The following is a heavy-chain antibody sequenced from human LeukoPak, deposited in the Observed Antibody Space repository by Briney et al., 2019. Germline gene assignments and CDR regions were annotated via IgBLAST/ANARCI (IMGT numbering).Heavy chain of an antibody. J-gene: IGHJ4*02. CDR1: GFTFSSYS. CDR2: ISSSSSYI. V-gene: IGHV3-21*01. CDR3: ASVGGAGSYPLYFFDY. Sequence: GGSLRRSCAASGFTFSSYSMNWVRQAPGKGLEWVSSISSSSSYIYYADSVKGRFTISRDNAKNSLYLQMNSLRAEDTAVYYCASVGGAGSYPLYFFDYWGQGALVTVCS. D-gene: IGHD3-10*01.